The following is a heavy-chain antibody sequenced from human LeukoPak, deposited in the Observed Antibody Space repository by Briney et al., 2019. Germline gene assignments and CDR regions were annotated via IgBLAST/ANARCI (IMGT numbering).Heavy chain of an antibody. V-gene: IGHV1-3*01. CDR2: INAGNGNT. CDR3: ARYGSGSVGYYGMDV. CDR1: GYTFTSYA. Sequence: ASVKVSCKASGYTFTSYAMHWVRQAPGQRLEWMGWINAGNGNTKYSQKFQGRVTITRDTSASTAYMELSSLRSEDTAVYYCARYGSGSVGYYGMDVWGQGTTVTVSS. J-gene: IGHJ6*02. D-gene: IGHD3-10*01.